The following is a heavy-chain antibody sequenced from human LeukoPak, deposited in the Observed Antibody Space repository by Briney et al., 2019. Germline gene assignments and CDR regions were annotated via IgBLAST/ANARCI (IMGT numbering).Heavy chain of an antibody. CDR3: ARQLAVSSINSDY. CDR2: IYPGDSDT. D-gene: IGHD2-8*02. J-gene: IGHJ4*02. CDR1: GYSFTSYW. V-gene: IGHV5-51*01. Sequence: GESLKISCKGSGYSFTSYWIGWVRQMPGKGLEWMGIIYPGDSDTRYSPSFQGQVTISADKSISTAYLQWSRLKASDTAMYYCARQLAVSSINSDYWGQGTLVTVSS.